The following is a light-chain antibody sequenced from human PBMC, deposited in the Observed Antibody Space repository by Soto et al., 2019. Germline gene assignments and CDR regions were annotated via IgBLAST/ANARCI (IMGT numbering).Light chain of an antibody. CDR2: GAS. CDR3: QQFGRSLYT. Sequence: EVVLTQSPGTLSLSPGDRATLSCRASQSVSRNYLAWYQQKPGQAPRLFIYGASNRATGIPDRFSGSGSGTDFTLTITRLGPEDFAVYYCQQFGRSLYTFGQGTKLEIK. J-gene: IGKJ2*01. CDR1: QSVSRNY. V-gene: IGKV3-20*01.